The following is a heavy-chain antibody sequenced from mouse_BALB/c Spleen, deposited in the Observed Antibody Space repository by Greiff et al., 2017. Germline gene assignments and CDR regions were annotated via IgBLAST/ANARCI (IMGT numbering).Heavy chain of an antibody. CDR3: ARPWFAY. CDR2: ISSGSSTI. J-gene: IGHJ3*01. CDR1: GFTFSSFG. V-gene: IGHV5-17*02. Sequence: DVMLVESGGGLVQPGGSRKLSCAASGFTFSSFGMHWVRQAPEKGLEWVAYISSGSSTIYYADTVKGRFTISRDNPKNTLFLQMTSLRSEDTAMYYCARPWFAYWGQGTLVTVSA.